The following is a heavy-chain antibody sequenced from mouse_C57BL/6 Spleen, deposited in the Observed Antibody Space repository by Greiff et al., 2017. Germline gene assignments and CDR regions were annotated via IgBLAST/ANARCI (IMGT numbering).Heavy chain of an antibody. CDR3: ARHEEGGWMDY. CDR2: FYPGSGSI. D-gene: IGHD1-1*02. Sequence: QVQLQQSGAELVKPGASVKLSCTASGYTFTEYAIHWVKQRPGQGLEWIGWFYPGSGSIKYNEKFKDKATLTADKSSSTVYMVLSRMTAEDSAVYCGARHEEGGWMDYWGQGTSVTVSS. CDR1: GYTFTEYA. J-gene: IGHJ4*01. V-gene: IGHV1-62-2*01.